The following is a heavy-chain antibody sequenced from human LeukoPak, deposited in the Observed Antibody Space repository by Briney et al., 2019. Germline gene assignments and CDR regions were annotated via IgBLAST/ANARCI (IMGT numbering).Heavy chain of an antibody. D-gene: IGHD3-22*01. CDR2: ISHSSSGT. V-gene: IGHV3-23*01. J-gene: IGHJ4*02. Sequence: GGSLRLSCVGSGFTFSSYAMSWVRQAPGKGLEWVSAISHSSSGTYYVDSVKGRFTISRDNSKNTMYMQMNSLRAEDTAVYYCAKVINSGYYYYLDYWGQGTLVTVSS. CDR3: AKVINSGYYYYLDY. CDR1: GFTFSSYA.